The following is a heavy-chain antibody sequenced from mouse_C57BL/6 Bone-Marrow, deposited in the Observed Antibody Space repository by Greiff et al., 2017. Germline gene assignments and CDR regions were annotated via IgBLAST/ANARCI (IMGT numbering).Heavy chain of an antibody. V-gene: IGHV1-81*01. CDR1: GYTFTSYG. CDR3: ARKGWLLLLDD. CDR2: IYPRSGNT. D-gene: IGHD1-1*02. J-gene: IGHJ4*01. Sequence: QVQLQQSGAELARPGASVKLSCKASGYTFTSYGISWVKQRTGQGLEWIGEIYPRSGNTYYNEKLKGKATLTADKSSITAYMELRSLTSEDSAVYFCARKGWLLLLDDWGQGTSVTVSS.